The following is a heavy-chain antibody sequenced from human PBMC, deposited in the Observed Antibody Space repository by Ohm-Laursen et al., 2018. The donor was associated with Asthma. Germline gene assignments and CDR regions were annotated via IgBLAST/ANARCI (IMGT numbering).Heavy chain of an antibody. CDR3: ARSTTVVNPGFDY. CDR1: GFSLRTTGVA. Sequence: PTQTLTLTCAFSGFSLRTTGVAVVWIRQPPGKALEWLARIDWDDDKYYSTSLKTRLTISKDTSKNQVVLTMTNMDPVDTGTYYCARSTTVVNPGFDYWGQGTLVTVSS. V-gene: IGHV2-70*11. J-gene: IGHJ4*02. CDR2: IDWDDDK. D-gene: IGHD4-23*01.